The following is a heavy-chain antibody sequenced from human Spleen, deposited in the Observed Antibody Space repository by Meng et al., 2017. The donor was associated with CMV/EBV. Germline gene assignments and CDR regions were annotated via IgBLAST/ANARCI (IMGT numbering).Heavy chain of an antibody. D-gene: IGHD2-2*01. CDR3: ARAPRLDIVPVPASYYFDY. Sequence: SCAASGFTFSGYLMHWVRQGPGKGLEWLAFISYDGVDKYYAASVRGRFTISRDNSRNTLYLQMNRLRPEDSALYYCARAPRLDIVPVPASYYFDYWGQGTLVTVSS. CDR1: GFTFSGYL. J-gene: IGHJ4*02. V-gene: IGHV3-30-3*01. CDR2: ISYDGVDK.